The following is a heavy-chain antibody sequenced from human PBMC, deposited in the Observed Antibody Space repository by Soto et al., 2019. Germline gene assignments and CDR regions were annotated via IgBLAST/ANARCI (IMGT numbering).Heavy chain of an antibody. CDR2: ISSSSSTI. J-gene: IGHJ6*02. CDR1: GFTFSSYS. V-gene: IGHV3-48*02. Sequence: GGSLRLSCAASGFTFSSYSMNWVRQAPGKGLEWVSYISSSSSTIYYADSVKGRFTISRDNAKNSLYLQMNSLRDEDTAVYYCASPPKYYYDSSGYLEDYYYGMDVWGQGTTVTVSS. CDR3: ASPPKYYYDSSGYLEDYYYGMDV. D-gene: IGHD3-22*01.